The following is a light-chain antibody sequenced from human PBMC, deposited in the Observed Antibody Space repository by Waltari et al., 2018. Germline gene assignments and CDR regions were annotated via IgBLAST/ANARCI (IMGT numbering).Light chain of an antibody. Sequence: QSVLTQPPSVSAAPGQKVTISCSGSSSNIGNNDVSRYRQFPGTAPTRLIYDNHTRPSGVPDRVSGSKSGTATTLGITGLQTGDEADYYCGTWDSSLRGAVFGGGTKLAVL. CDR2: DNH. J-gene: IGLJ2*01. CDR3: GTWDSSLRGAV. CDR1: SSNIGNND. V-gene: IGLV1-51*01.